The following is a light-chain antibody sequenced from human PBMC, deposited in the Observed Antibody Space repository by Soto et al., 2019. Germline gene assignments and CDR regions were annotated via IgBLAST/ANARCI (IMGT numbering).Light chain of an antibody. CDR1: SSDVGRYKY. CDR3: SSYTGTNSPWV. J-gene: IGLJ7*01. CDR2: EVN. Sequence: QSALTQPASVSGSPGQSITISCTGTSSDVGRYKYVSWYQQYPGKAPKLIIYEVNYRPSGVSTRFSGSKSGNTASLTISGLQAEDEAEYYCSSYTGTNSPWVFGGGTQLTVL. V-gene: IGLV2-14*01.